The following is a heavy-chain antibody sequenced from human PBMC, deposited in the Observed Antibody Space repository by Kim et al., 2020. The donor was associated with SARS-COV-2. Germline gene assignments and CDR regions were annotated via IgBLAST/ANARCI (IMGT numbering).Heavy chain of an antibody. CDR1: GGTFSSYA. CDR3: ARDGRTGTTPSTHAFDI. D-gene: IGHD1-1*01. J-gene: IGHJ3*02. CDR2: IIPIFGTA. V-gene: IGHV1-69*13. Sequence: SVKVSCKASGGTFSSYAISWVRQAPGQGLEWMGGIIPIFGTANYAQKFQGRVTITADESTSTAYMELSSLRSEDTAVYYCARDGRTGTTPSTHAFDIWGKGTIVIVSS.